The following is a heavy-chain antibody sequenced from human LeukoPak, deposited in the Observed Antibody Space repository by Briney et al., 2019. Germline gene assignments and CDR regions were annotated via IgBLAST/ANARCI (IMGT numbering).Heavy chain of an antibody. V-gene: IGHV4-4*07. CDR1: GGSISSYY. CDR3: ARDRGDYGGPDY. D-gene: IGHD4-23*01. CDR2: IYTSGNT. Sequence: SETLSLTCTVSGGSISSYYWSWIRQPAGKGLEWIGRIYTSGNTDYNPSLKSRVTMSVDTSKNQFPLKLSSVTAADTAVYYCARDRGDYGGPDYWGQGTLVTVSS. J-gene: IGHJ4*02.